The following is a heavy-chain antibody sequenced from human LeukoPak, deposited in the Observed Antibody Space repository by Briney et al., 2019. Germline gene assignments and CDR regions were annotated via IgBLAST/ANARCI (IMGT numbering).Heavy chain of an antibody. CDR2: ISAYNGNT. Sequence: GASVKVSCKSSGYTFTSYGISWVRQAPGQGLEGMVWISAYNGNTNYAQKLQGRVTMTTDTSTSTAYMELRSLRSDDTAVYYCARRSSGYDYYYYYGMDVWGKGTTVTVSS. CDR3: ARRSSGYDYYYYYGMDV. D-gene: IGHD5-12*01. V-gene: IGHV1-18*04. CDR1: GYTFTSYG. J-gene: IGHJ6*04.